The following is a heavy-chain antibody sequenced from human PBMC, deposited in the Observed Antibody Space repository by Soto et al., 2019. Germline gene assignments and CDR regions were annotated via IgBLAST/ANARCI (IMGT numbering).Heavy chain of an antibody. D-gene: IGHD3-10*02. V-gene: IGHV4-38-2*01. CDR3: ARGGGGHDVKPIGA. Sequence: SETLSLTCAVSGFSIDSGYYWGCIRQPPGKGLEWIGSFYRSGRTYYNPSLKSRVTISVDTSKNQFSLKLSSVTAADTAVYFCARGGGGHDVKPIGAWGQGTLVTVSS. J-gene: IGHJ5*02. CDR1: GFSIDSGYY. CDR2: FYRSGRT.